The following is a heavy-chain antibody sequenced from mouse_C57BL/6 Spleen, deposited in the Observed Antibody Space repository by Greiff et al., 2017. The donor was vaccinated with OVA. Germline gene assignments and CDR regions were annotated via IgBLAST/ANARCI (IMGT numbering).Heavy chain of an antibody. CDR1: GYAFTNYL. D-gene: IGHD1-1*01. CDR3: ARSTVVATWYFDV. Sequence: VQLQESGAELVRPGTSVKVSCKASGYAFTNYLIEWVKQRPGQGLEWIGVINPGSGGTNYNEKFKGKATLTADKSSSTAYMQLSSLTSEDSAVYFCARSTVVATWYFDVWGTGTTVTVSS. CDR2: INPGSGGT. V-gene: IGHV1-54*01. J-gene: IGHJ1*03.